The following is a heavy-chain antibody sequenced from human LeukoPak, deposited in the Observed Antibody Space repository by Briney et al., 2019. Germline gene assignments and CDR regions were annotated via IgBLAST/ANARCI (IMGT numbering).Heavy chain of an antibody. CDR1: GFTFSSYA. V-gene: IGHV3-23*01. J-gene: IGHJ3*02. CDR3: AKGSRDGYNYDAFDI. Sequence: PGGSLRLSCAASGFTFSSYAMSWVRQAPGKGLEWVSAISGFGGGTYYADSVKGRFTISRDNSKNTLYLQMNSLRAEDTALYYCAKGSRDGYNYDAFDIWGQGTMVTVSS. D-gene: IGHD5-24*01. CDR2: ISGFGGGT.